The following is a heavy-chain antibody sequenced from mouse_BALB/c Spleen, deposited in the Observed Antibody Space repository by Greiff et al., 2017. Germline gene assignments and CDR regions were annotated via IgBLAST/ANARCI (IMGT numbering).Heavy chain of an antibody. CDR1: GFTFSSFG. V-gene: IGHV5-17*02. D-gene: IGHD1-1*01. Sequence: EVMLVESGGGLVQPGGSRKLSCAASGFTFSSFGMHWVRQAPEKGLDWVAYISSGSSTIYYADTLKGRFTISSDNPKNTLFLQMTSLRSEDTAMYYCARSGYYYGSSQTYWYFDVWGAGTTVTVSS. CDR3: ARSGYYYGSSQTYWYFDV. J-gene: IGHJ1*01. CDR2: ISSGSSTI.